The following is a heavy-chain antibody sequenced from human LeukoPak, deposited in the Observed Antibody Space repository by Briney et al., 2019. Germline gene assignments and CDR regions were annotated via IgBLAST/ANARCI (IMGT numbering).Heavy chain of an antibody. CDR2: IKQDGSEK. CDR3: ARARGYCSGGSCFSYVPYYFDY. Sequence: GGSLRLSCAASGFTFSSYWMSWVRQAPGKGLEWVANIKQDGSEKYYVDSVKGRFTISRDNAKNSLYLQMNSLRAEDTAVYYCARARGYCSGGSCFSYVPYYFDYWGQGTLVTVSS. V-gene: IGHV3-7*01. D-gene: IGHD2-15*01. CDR1: GFTFSSYW. J-gene: IGHJ4*02.